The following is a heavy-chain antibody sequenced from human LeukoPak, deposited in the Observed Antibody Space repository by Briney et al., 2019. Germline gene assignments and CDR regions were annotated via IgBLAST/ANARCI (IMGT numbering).Heavy chain of an antibody. Sequence: NPSETLSLTCTVSGNSISSGDNYWSWIRQPAGKGLEWIGRIYTSGSTNYNPSLKSRVTISVDTSKNQFSLKLSSVTAADTAVYYCARETSQKGAHYMDVWGKGTTITISS. CDR1: GNSISSGDNY. CDR3: ARETSQKGAHYMDV. CDR2: IYTSGST. J-gene: IGHJ6*03. V-gene: IGHV4-61*02. D-gene: IGHD3-16*01.